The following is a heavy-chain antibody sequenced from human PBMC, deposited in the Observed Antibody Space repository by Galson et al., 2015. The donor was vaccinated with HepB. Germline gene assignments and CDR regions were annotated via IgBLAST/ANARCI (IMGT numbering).Heavy chain of an antibody. Sequence: SLRLSCAASGFTFSNAWMSWVRQAPGKGLEWVGRIKSKTDGGTTDYAAPVKGRFTISRDDSINTLYLQMNSLKTEDTAVYYCTTDYYDSSGYCYDDYWGQGTLVTVSS. V-gene: IGHV3-15*01. CDR3: TTDYYDSSGYCYDDY. J-gene: IGHJ4*02. CDR1: GFTFSNAW. D-gene: IGHD3-22*01. CDR2: IKSKTDGGTT.